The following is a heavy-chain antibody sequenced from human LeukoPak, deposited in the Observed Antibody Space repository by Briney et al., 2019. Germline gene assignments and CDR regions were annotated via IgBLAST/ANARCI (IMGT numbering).Heavy chain of an antibody. CDR2: IYTSGST. V-gene: IGHV4-4*07. J-gene: IGHJ6*02. Sequence: KPSETLSLTCTVSGGSISSYYWSWIRQPAGKGLEWIGRIYTSGSTYYNPSLKSRVTMSVDTSKSQFSLKLSSVTAADTAVYYCARTIMENFYYYYYGMDVWGQGTTVTVSS. D-gene: IGHD3-16*01. CDR3: ARTIMENFYYYYYGMDV. CDR1: GGSISSYY.